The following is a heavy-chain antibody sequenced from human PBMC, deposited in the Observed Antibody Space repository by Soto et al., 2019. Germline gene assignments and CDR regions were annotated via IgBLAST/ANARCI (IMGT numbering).Heavy chain of an antibody. J-gene: IGHJ3*02. CDR3: ARDLGYYDSSGRRSAFDI. CDR1: GYTFTSYF. V-gene: IGHV1-3*01. D-gene: IGHD3-22*01. CDR2: INPADHYT. Sequence: ASVKVSCKASGYTFTSYFIHWMRQAPGQRLEWIGLINPADHYTKYSQKFQGRVTITRDTSASTVYTELSGLRAEDTAVYYCARDLGYYDSSGRRSAFDIWGQGTMVTVSS.